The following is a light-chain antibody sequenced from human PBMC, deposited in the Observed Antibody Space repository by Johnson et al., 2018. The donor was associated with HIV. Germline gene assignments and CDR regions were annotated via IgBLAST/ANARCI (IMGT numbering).Light chain of an antibody. CDR2: EDN. CDR1: SSNIENYF. CDR3: GTWDSSLSAYV. Sequence: QSALTQPPSVSAAPGQRVNISCSGNSSNIENYFVSWYQQLPGAAPRLVIYEDNKRPSGIPDRFSGSKYGTSGTLGITGLQTGDEADYYCGTWDSSLSAYVFGTGTKVTVL. V-gene: IGLV1-51*02. J-gene: IGLJ1*01.